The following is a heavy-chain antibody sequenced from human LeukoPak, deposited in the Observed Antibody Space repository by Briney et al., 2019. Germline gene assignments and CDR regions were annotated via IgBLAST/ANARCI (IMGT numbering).Heavy chain of an antibody. D-gene: IGHD6-13*01. V-gene: IGHV1-46*01. Sequence: ASVTVSCKASGYTFTSYYMHWVRQAPGQGLEWMGIINPSGGSTSYAQKFQGRVTMTRDTSTSIVNMELSSLRSEDTAVYYCARASSSWNAFDHWGQGTLVTVSS. CDR1: GYTFTSYY. CDR3: ARASSSWNAFDH. J-gene: IGHJ4*02. CDR2: INPSGGST.